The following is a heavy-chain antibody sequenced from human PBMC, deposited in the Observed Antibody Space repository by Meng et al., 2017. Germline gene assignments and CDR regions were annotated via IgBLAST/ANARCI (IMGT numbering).Heavy chain of an antibody. D-gene: IGHD3-22*01. J-gene: IGHJ3*02. CDR2: IIPIFGTA. V-gene: IGHV1-69*01. Sequence: QAQLVEAGAEVEKSGASVKVSCKASGGTFSSYAISWVRQAPGQGLEWMGGIIPIFGTANYAQKFQGRVTITADESTSTAYMELSSLRSEDTAVYYCARVEYYDSSGYYAAFDIWGQGTMVTVSS. CDR3: ARVEYYDSSGYYAAFDI. CDR1: GGTFSSYA.